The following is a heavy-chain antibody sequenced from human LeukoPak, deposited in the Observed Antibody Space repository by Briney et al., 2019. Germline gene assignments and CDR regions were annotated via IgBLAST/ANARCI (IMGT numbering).Heavy chain of an antibody. Sequence: SETLSLTCTVSGGSTSSYYWSWIRQPPGKGLEWIGYIYYSGSTNYNPSLKSRVTISVDTSKNQFSLKLSSVTAADTAVYYCARVGGYEYHYFDYWGQGTLVTVSS. D-gene: IGHD5-12*01. CDR1: GGSTSSYY. J-gene: IGHJ4*02. V-gene: IGHV4-59*01. CDR3: ARVGGYEYHYFDY. CDR2: IYYSGST.